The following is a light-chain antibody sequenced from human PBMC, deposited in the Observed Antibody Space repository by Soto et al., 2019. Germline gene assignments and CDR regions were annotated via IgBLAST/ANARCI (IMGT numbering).Light chain of an antibody. CDR2: DAS. CDR3: QQYDNLPLT. J-gene: IGKJ4*02. CDR1: QDIKNY. Sequence: DIQMTQSPSSLSASVGDRVTITCQASQDIKNYLNWYQQKSGKARRLLIYDASDLETGVPSRFSGSRSGTDFTFTINSLQPEDIATYYSQQYDNLPLTFAGGLKVDIK. V-gene: IGKV1-33*01.